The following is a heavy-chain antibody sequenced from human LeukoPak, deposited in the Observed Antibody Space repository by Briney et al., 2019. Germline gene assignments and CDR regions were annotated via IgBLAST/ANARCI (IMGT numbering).Heavy chain of an antibody. V-gene: IGHV3-23*01. CDR2: ISASGP. CDR3: AKDHESDGYPCLDH. Sequence: QTRGSLRLSCAASGFTFSRLAMTWVRQAPGKGLEWVSTISASGPYYADAVRGRFTISRDNSRNTLSLQMDSLRAEDTAVYYCAKDHESDGYPCLDHWGLGTLVTVSS. D-gene: IGHD3-22*01. CDR1: GFTFSRLA. J-gene: IGHJ4*02.